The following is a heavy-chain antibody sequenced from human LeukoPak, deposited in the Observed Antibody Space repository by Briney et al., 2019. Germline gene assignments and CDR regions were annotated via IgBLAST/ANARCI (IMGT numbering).Heavy chain of an antibody. CDR1: GFTFSKYA. D-gene: IGHD4-17*01. V-gene: IGHV3-23*01. J-gene: IGHJ4*02. Sequence: PGRSLRLSCAASGFTFSKYAMSWVRQAPGKGLEWVSAISGSDGNTFYADSVKGRFTISRDNSKNTLSLQMNSLRAEDTALYYCAKDSSVPYGITDWGQGTLVTVSS. CDR3: AKDSSVPYGITD. CDR2: ISGSDGNT.